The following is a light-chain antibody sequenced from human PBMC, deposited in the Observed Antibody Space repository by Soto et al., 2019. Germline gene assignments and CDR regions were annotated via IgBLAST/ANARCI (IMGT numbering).Light chain of an antibody. CDR1: SSDVGGYNY. V-gene: IGLV2-8*01. Sequence: QSALTQPPSASGSPGQSVTISCTGTSSDVGGYNYVSWYQQHPGKAPKLMIYEVSKRPSGVPDRFSGSKSGNTASLTVSGLQAEGEADYYCSSYAGSNNLRVFGGGTKLTVL. CDR3: SSYAGSNNLRV. CDR2: EVS. J-gene: IGLJ3*02.